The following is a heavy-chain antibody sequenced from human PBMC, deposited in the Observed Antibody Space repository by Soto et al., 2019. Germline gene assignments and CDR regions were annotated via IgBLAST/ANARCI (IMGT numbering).Heavy chain of an antibody. Sequence: ASVKVSCKASGYTFTSYGISWVRQAPGQGLEWMGWISAYNGNTNYAQKLQGRVTMTTDTSTSTAYMELRSLRSDDTAVYYCANWWLHPSGYYYYGMDVWGPGTTVTVSS. CDR2: ISAYNGNT. V-gene: IGHV1-18*04. J-gene: IGHJ6*02. CDR1: GYTFTSYG. CDR3: ANWWLHPSGYYYYGMDV. D-gene: IGHD2-8*02.